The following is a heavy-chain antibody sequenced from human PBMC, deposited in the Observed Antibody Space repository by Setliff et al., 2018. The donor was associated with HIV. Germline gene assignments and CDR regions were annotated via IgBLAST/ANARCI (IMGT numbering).Heavy chain of an antibody. CDR2: INSDGSSI. Sequence: GGSLRLSCAASGFTFTTYWMHWVRQVPGKGLVWVSRINSDGSSIGYADSVKGRFTISRDNVNNAVYLQMNSLRAEVTAIYYCANIRLGSWGQGTLVTVSS. D-gene: IGHD2-2*02. V-gene: IGHV3-74*01. CDR3: ANIRLGS. J-gene: IGHJ5*02. CDR1: GFTFTTYW.